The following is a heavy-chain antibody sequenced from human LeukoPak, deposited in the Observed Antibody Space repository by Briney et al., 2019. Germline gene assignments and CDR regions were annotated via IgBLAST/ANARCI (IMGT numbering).Heavy chain of an antibody. CDR3: ARETLRSVALDY. Sequence: PGGSLRLACAASGFTFSSYEMNWVRQAPGKGLEWVSSITGHSSYIYYGDPVKGRFAISRDNAKNSLFLQMNSLRAEDTAVYYCARETLRSVALDYWGQGTLVTVSS. CDR1: GFTFSSYE. J-gene: IGHJ4*02. CDR2: ITGHSSYI. D-gene: IGHD5-12*01. V-gene: IGHV3-21*01.